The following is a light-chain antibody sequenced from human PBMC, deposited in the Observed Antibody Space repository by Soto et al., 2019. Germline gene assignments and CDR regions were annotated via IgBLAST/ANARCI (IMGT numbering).Light chain of an antibody. CDR1: QDINKN. V-gene: IGKV1-33*01. CDR3: QQFDNLSFT. J-gene: IGKJ5*01. CDR2: GAS. Sequence: DIQMTQSTSSLSASVGYRVAITCHATQDINKNLNWYQQKSSKAPNLLMNGASKLKAGVPSRFSGSGSVTAFTFTISSLKPEYIATYFCQQFDNLSFTLGQG.